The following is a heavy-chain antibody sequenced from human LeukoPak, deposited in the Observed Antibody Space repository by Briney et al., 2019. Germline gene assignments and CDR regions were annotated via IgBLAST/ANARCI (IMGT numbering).Heavy chain of an antibody. CDR1: GGSVSSGSYY. Sequence: SETLSLTCTVSGGSVSSGSYYWSWIRQPPGKGPEWIGYIYYSGSTNYNPSLKSRVTISVDTSKNQFSLKLSSVTAADTAVYYCARKTYYYDSSGYYVLDYWGQGTLVTVSS. J-gene: IGHJ4*02. CDR2: IYYSGST. D-gene: IGHD3-22*01. V-gene: IGHV4-61*01. CDR3: ARKTYYYDSSGYYVLDY.